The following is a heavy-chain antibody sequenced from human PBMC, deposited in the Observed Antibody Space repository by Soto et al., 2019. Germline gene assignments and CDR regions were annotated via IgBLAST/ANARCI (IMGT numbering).Heavy chain of an antibody. CDR1: GGTFSSYA. J-gene: IGHJ5*02. CDR3: ARDRGPRSGYYPHWFDP. Sequence: QVQLVQSGAEVKKPGSSVKVSCKASGGTFSSYAISWVRQAPGQGLEWMGEIIPIFGTANYAQKFQGRVTITADESTSTAYMELSSLRSEDTAVYYCARDRGPRSGYYPHWFDPWGQGTLVTVSS. V-gene: IGHV1-69*12. D-gene: IGHD3-22*01. CDR2: IIPIFGTA.